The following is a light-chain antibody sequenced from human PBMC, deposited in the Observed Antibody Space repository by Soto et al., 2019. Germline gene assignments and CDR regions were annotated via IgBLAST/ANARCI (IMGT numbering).Light chain of an antibody. J-gene: IGKJ2*01. CDR3: LQRSNWPRT. V-gene: IGKV3-11*01. Sequence: EIVLTQSPATLSLSPGERAILSCRASQSVSNNLAWYQQRPGQAPRLLIYDASSRATAIPDRFSGSGSGTDFTLTISSLEPEDFAVYYCLQRSNWPRTSGQGTKLEIK. CDR2: DAS. CDR1: QSVSNN.